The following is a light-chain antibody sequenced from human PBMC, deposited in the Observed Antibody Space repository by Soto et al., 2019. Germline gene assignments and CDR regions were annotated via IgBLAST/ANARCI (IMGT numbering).Light chain of an antibody. J-gene: IGLJ1*01. CDR1: SSDVGAYNY. Sequence: QSALTQPPSASGSPGQSVTISCTGTSSDVGAYNYFSWYQQHPGKAPKIMIYEVSKRPSGVHDLFSVSTSGNTASLTVSGIQAEDEADYSCSSSPGSNNFVFGTGTKVTVL. CDR2: EVS. V-gene: IGLV2-8*01. CDR3: SSSPGSNNFV.